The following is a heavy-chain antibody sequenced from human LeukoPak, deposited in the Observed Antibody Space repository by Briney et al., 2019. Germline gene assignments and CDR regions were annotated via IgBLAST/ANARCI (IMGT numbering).Heavy chain of an antibody. CDR1: GGSISSSSYY. D-gene: IGHD3-22*01. CDR2: IYYSGST. V-gene: IGHV4-39*01. J-gene: IGHJ5*02. CDR3: ARHSHYYDSSGYYYWGSYNWFDP. Sequence: PSETLSLTCTVSGGSISSSSYYWGWIRQPPGKGLEWIGSIYYSGSTYYNPSLKSRVTISVDTSKNQFFLKLSSVTAADTAVYYCARHSHYYDSSGYYYWGSYNWFDPWGQGTLVTVSS.